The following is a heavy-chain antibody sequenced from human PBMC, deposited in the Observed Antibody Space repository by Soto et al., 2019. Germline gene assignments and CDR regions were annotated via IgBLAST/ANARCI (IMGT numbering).Heavy chain of an antibody. CDR3: ASHIFFCGDDCNSRGMDV. D-gene: IGHD2-21*02. CDR2: IDPIYSYT. J-gene: IGHJ6*02. CDR1: GYMFNNYW. Sequence: ESLKISCQGSGYMFNNYWINWVRQVPVVGLEFMGSIDPIYSYTKYNPSFQGLVTISSYNSTSTSFLQLISLRASYAAVYYCASHIFFCGDDCNSRGMDVWGQGTTVTVSS. V-gene: IGHV5-10-1*01.